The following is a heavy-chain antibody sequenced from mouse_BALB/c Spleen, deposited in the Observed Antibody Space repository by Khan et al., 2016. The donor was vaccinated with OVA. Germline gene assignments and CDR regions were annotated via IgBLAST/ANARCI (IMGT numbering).Heavy chain of an antibody. D-gene: IGHD1-1*01. J-gene: IGHJ4*01. CDR2: IWSDGST. V-gene: IGHV2-6*03. CDR3: AEWVDGYYCVYAVDY. CDR1: GFSLTSYG. Sequence: QVQLKQSGPGLVAPSQSLSITCTVSGFSLTSYGVHWVRQPPGKGLEWLVVIWSDGSTNYNSALISRLSISKDNSKSQVFLKMNSLQTDDTAIYYQAEWVDGYYCVYAVDYWGQGTTVTVSS.